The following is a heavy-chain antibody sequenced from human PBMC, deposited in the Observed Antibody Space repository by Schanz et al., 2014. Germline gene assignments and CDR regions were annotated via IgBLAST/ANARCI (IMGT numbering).Heavy chain of an antibody. J-gene: IGHJ6*03. V-gene: IGHV4-61*02. D-gene: IGHD2-2*02. CDR3: ARGGARRFPVVPDAIQGLRGHYYYYYLDV. CDR1: GGSISSGSYY. Sequence: QVQLQESGPGLVKPSQTLSLTCSVSGGSISSGSYYWNWIRQPAGKGLEWIGRVYTSGSTNYNPSPKGRRPIPLDPPKTHSPRKLRSVPAADTAVYYCARGGARRFPVVPDAIQGLRGHYYYYYLDVWGKGTTVTASS. CDR2: VYTSGST.